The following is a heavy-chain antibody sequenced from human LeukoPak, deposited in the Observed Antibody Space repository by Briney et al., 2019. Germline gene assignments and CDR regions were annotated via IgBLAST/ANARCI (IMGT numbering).Heavy chain of an antibody. D-gene: IGHD3-10*01. Sequence: PSETLSLTCTVSGGSISSYYWSWIRQPPGKGLEWIGYIYYSGSTNYNPSLKSRVTISVDTSKNQFSLKLSSVTAADTAVYYRARHGYYGSGRRGPMGYWGQGTLVTVSS. CDR3: ARHGYYGSGRRGPMGY. J-gene: IGHJ4*02. V-gene: IGHV4-59*08. CDR2: IYYSGST. CDR1: GGSISSYY.